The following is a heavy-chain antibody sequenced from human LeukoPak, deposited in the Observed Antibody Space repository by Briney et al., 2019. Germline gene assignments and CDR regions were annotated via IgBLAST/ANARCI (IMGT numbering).Heavy chain of an antibody. D-gene: IGHD5-18*01. Sequence: ASVKVSCKASGYTFTSYDINWVRQATGQGLEWMGWMNLNSGNTGYAQKFQGRVTITRNTSISTAYMELSSLRSEDTAVYYCARGRRITTRGYSYGLDYWGQGTLVTVSS. CDR3: ARGRRITTRGYSYGLDY. J-gene: IGHJ4*02. CDR1: GYTFTSYD. CDR2: MNLNSGNT. V-gene: IGHV1-8*03.